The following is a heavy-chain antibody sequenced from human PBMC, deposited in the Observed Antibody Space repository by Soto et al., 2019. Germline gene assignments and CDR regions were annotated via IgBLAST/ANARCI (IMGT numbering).Heavy chain of an antibody. D-gene: IGHD1-26*01. CDR1: GFTFSSYS. CDR3: ARGVGAPPAFDI. V-gene: IGHV3-21*01. Sequence: GGSLRLSCAASGFTFSSYSMNWVRQAPGKGLEWVSSISSSSSYIYYADSVKGRFTISRDNAKNSLYLQMNSLRAEDTAVYYCARGVGAPPAFDIWGQGTMVTVSS. CDR2: ISSSSSYI. J-gene: IGHJ3*02.